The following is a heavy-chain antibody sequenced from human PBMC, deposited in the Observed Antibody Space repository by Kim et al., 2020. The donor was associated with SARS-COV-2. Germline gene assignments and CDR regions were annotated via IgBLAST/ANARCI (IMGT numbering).Heavy chain of an antibody. Sequence: SETLSLTCAVYGGSFRGYYWSWIRQPPGKGLEWIGEINHSGSTNYNPSLKSRVTISVDTSKNQFSLKLSSVTAADTAVYYCASATVWGDWFDPWGQGTLVTVSS. CDR3: ASATVWGDWFDP. CDR2: INHSGST. J-gene: IGHJ5*02. V-gene: IGHV4-34*01. D-gene: IGHD4-17*01. CDR1: GGSFRGYY.